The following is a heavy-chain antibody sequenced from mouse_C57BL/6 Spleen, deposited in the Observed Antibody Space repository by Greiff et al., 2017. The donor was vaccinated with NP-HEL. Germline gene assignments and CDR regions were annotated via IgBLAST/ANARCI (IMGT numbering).Heavy chain of an antibody. D-gene: IGHD1-1*01. CDR3: ARPLHYGSSYFDY. Sequence: EVQRVESGGGLVKPGGSLKLSCAASGFTFSDYGMHWVRQAPEKGLEWVAYISSGSSTIYYADTVKGRFTISRDNAKNTLFLQMTSLRSEDTAMYYCARPLHYGSSYFDYWGQGTTLTVSS. J-gene: IGHJ2*01. CDR2: ISSGSSTI. CDR1: GFTFSDYG. V-gene: IGHV5-17*01.